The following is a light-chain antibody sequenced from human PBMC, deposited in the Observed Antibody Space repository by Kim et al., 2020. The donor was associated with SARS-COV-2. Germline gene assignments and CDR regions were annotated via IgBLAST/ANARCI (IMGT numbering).Light chain of an antibody. CDR3: QSYNSSNVV. J-gene: IGLJ2*01. Sequence: GKTVAVSCTRSSGSIDDNYVQWYQQRPSGAPTTVIYEDDQRPSGVPDRFSGSIDSSSNSASLTISGLKTEDEADYYCQSYNSSNVVFGGGTQLTVL. CDR1: SGSIDDNY. V-gene: IGLV6-57*03. CDR2: EDD.